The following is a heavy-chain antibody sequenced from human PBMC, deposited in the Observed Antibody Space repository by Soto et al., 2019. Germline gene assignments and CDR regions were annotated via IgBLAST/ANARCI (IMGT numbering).Heavy chain of an antibody. Sequence: QVQLVESGGGVVQPGRSLRLSCAASGFTFSSYAMHWVRQAPGKGLEWVAVISYDGSNKYYADSVKCRFTISRDTSKNTLYLQMNSLRADDTAVYYCARDRAIMTVLDYWGQVALVTVSA. CDR1: GFTFSSYA. CDR3: ARDRAIMTVLDY. J-gene: IGHJ4*02. D-gene: IGHD3-9*01. CDR2: ISYDGSNK. V-gene: IGHV3-30-3*01.